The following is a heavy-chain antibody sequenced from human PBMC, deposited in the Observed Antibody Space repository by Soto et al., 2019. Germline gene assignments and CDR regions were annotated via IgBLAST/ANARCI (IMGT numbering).Heavy chain of an antibody. J-gene: IGHJ4*02. Sequence: ASVKVSCKASGYTFIGHYIHWVRQAPEQGPEWMGEIGPESGATRYAQKFQGRVTMTRDMSITTVYMELNNLSPDDTAVYYCGRGRSGQIVVFYWGQGTPVTVSS. V-gene: IGHV1-2*02. CDR3: GRGRSGQIVVFY. CDR2: IGPESGAT. D-gene: IGHD1-26*01. CDR1: GYTFIGHY.